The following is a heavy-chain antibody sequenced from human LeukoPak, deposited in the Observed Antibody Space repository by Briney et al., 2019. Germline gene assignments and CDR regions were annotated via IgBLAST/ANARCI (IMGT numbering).Heavy chain of an antibody. CDR3: AKDNRRHYTSGPNPDSLH. CDR1: GFIFNNYA. Sequence: GGSLRLSCAGSGFIFNNYALHWVRKPPGKGLEWVSGISWNSGSIDYADSVKGRFTISRDNAKNSLYLQMNSLRVEDTAFYYCAKDNRRHYTSGPNPDSLHWGQGALVTVSS. J-gene: IGHJ4*02. D-gene: IGHD6-19*01. CDR2: ISWNSGSI. V-gene: IGHV3-9*01.